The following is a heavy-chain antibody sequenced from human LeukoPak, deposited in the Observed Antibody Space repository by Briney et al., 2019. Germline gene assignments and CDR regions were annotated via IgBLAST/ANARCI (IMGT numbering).Heavy chain of an antibody. CDR3: AGGFYFDY. V-gene: IGHV4-59*01. CDR2: IYYSGST. Sequence: SETLSLTGTVSGGSISSYYWSWIRQPPGKGLEWIGYIYYSGSTNYNRSLKSRVTISVDTSKNQFSLKLSSVTAADTALYYCAGGFYFDYWGQGTLVTVSS. J-gene: IGHJ4*02. CDR1: GGSISSYY. D-gene: IGHD4-23*01.